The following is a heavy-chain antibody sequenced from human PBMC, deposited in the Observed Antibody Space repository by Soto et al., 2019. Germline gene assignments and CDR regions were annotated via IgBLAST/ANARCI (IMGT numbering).Heavy chain of an antibody. D-gene: IGHD1-1*01. CDR1: GGSISSSFHY. Sequence: QLQLQESGPGLVKPSETLSLTCTVSGGSISSSFHYWGWIRQPPGKGLGWIGSIYNSGRTYYNPSLKGRAPLPLATSRSQFSLKLTAVTAADTALYYCARCDDGYGLDVWGQGTTVTVSS. CDR3: ARCDDGYGLDV. J-gene: IGHJ6*02. CDR2: IYNSGRT. V-gene: IGHV4-39*01.